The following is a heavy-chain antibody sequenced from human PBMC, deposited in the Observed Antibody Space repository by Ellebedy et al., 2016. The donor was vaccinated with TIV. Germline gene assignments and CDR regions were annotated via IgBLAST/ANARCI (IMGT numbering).Heavy chain of an antibody. CDR3: ARPPPVGSSLDY. Sequence: GESLKISCAASGLAVSSNYMTWVCQAPGRGLEWVSIIYSDGNTDYADSVKGRFIVSRDNSQNTLYLDMNTLRVEDTAVYYCARPPPVGSSLDYWGQGTLVTVSS. CDR1: GLAVSSNY. D-gene: IGHD1-26*01. J-gene: IGHJ4*02. CDR2: IYSDGNT. V-gene: IGHV3-66*01.